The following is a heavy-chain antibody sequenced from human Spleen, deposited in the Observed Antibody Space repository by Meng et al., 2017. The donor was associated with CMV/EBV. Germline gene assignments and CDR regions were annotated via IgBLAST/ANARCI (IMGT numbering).Heavy chain of an antibody. J-gene: IGHJ4*02. D-gene: IGHD2-15*01. CDR3: AKLYCSGGSCYYFDS. Sequence: SGFTFRSYRMHWVRRATGKGLGWVAFIRYDGSNKYYADSVKGRFTISRDNSKNTLYLQMNSLRAEDTAVYYCAKLYCSGGSCYYFDSWGQGTLVTVSS. V-gene: IGHV3-30*02. CDR1: GFTFRSYR. CDR2: IRYDGSNK.